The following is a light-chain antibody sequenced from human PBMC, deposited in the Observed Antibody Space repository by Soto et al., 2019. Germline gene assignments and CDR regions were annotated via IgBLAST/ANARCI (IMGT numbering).Light chain of an antibody. CDR1: QTISSY. J-gene: IGKJ1*01. V-gene: IGKV1-39*01. CDR3: QKRWT. Sequence: DIQMTQSPSSLSASVGDRVTITCRASQTISSYLNWSQQKPGKAPKLLIFAASTLRSGVSSRFSGTGSGQDFTFSISSVQPGDFATYYCQKRWTVGQGT. CDR2: AAS.